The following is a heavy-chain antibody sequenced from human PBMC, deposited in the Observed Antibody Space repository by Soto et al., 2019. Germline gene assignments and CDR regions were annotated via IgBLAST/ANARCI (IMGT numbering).Heavy chain of an antibody. CDR1: GGSMSSYY. V-gene: IGHV4-4*07. D-gene: IGHD6-13*01. CDR3: ASIAHKSSWEAPDDAFDI. Sequence: SESLSLTCPVSGGSMSSYYWSWIRQPAGKGLEWIGRIYTSGSTNYNPSLKSRVTMSVDTSKNQFSLKLSSVTAADTAVYYCASIAHKSSWEAPDDAFDIWGQGTMVTVSS. J-gene: IGHJ3*02. CDR2: IYTSGST.